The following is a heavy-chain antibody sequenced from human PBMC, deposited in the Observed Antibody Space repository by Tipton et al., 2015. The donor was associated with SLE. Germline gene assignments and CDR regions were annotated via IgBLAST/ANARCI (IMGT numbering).Heavy chain of an antibody. CDR1: GFTFSGYA. J-gene: IGHJ4*02. V-gene: IGHV3-30-3*01. CDR2: ISYDGSNK. D-gene: IGHD6-6*01. Sequence: SLRLSCAASGFTFSGYAMHWVRQAPGRGLEWVAVISYDGSNKYYADSVKGRFTISRDNSKNTLYLQMNSLRAEDTAVYYCAISYSRSSHLDYWGQGTLVTVSS. CDR3: AISYSRSSHLDY.